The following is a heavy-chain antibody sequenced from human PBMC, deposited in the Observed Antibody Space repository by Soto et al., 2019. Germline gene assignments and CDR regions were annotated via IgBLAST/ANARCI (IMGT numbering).Heavy chain of an antibody. V-gene: IGHV5-51*01. D-gene: IGHD6-19*01. Sequence: GESLKISCKGSGYSFTSYWIAWVRQMPGKGLECMGIIYPGDSDTRYSPSFEGQVTISADKSINTAYLQWSSLKASDSAMYYCARPFDTSGWYDHWGRGTLVTVSS. CDR2: IYPGDSDT. CDR1: GYSFTSYW. J-gene: IGHJ5*02. CDR3: ARPFDTSGWYDH.